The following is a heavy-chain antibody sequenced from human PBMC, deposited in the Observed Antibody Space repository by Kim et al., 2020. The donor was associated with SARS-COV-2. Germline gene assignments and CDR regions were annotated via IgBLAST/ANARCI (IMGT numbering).Heavy chain of an antibody. V-gene: IGHV3-30*02. Sequence: ADSVKGRFTISRDNSKNTLYLQMNSLRAEDTAVYYCAKEAASRYYYGMDVWGQGTTVTVSS. CDR3: AKEAASRYYYGMDV. D-gene: IGHD6-13*01. J-gene: IGHJ6*02.